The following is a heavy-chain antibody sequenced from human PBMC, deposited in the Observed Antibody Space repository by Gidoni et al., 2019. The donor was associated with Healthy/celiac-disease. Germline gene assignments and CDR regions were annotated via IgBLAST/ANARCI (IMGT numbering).Heavy chain of an antibody. CDR1: AFTFSIHA. V-gene: IGHV3-23*04. J-gene: IGHJ4*02. CDR3: AKDRQVVTLPYYFDY. D-gene: IGHD3-22*01. CDR2: ISGSGGST. Sequence: DVQLVESGGGLIPPVGSLRLSCASSAFTFSIHALSWVRQAPGKGLEWVSTISGSGGSTFYADSVKGRFTISRDNSKNTLYLQMTRLRAEDTALYYCAKDRQVVTLPYYFDYWGQGTLVTVSS.